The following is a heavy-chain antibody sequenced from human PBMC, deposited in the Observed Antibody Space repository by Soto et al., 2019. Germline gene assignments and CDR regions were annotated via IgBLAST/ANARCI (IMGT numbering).Heavy chain of an antibody. D-gene: IGHD5-18*01. Sequence: QVQLVQSGAEVKKPGSSVKVSCKASGGTFSSYAISWVRQAPGQGLEWMGGIIPIFGTANYAQKFQGRVTLAEHGCMSAACLERGGQTSEGTDGYFFLCEGAGYRSGRLEHRGPGTLVPV. CDR3: LCEGAGYRSGRLEH. CDR2: IIPIFGTA. V-gene: IGHV1-69*01. J-gene: IGHJ4*02. CDR1: GGTFSSYA.